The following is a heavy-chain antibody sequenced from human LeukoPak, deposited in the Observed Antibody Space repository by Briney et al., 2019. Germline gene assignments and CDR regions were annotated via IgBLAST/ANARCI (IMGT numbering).Heavy chain of an antibody. Sequence: GGSLRLSCSASGFSFSSYSMDWVRQAPGKGLEYVSAISNDASSTHYANSVKGRFTISRDNSKSTVYLQMGSLRAEDMAVYYCVREGAINDYDGNRPFDCWGQGTLVTVSS. D-gene: IGHD4-23*01. J-gene: IGHJ4*02. V-gene: IGHV3-64*01. CDR1: GFSFSSYS. CDR3: VREGAINDYDGNRPFDC. CDR2: ISNDASST.